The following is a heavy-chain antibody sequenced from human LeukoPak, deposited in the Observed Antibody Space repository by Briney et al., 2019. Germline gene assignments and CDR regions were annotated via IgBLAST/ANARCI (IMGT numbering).Heavy chain of an antibody. CDR1: GYTFTGYY. Sequence: ASVKVSCKASGYTFTGYYMHWVRQAPGQGLEWMGWINPNSGGTNYAQKFQGRVTMTRDTSISTAYMELSRLRSDDTAVYYCARGEMRYSGKHRANWFDPWGQGTLVTVSS. V-gene: IGHV1-2*02. D-gene: IGHD1-26*01. J-gene: IGHJ5*02. CDR2: INPNSGGT. CDR3: ARGEMRYSGKHRANWFDP.